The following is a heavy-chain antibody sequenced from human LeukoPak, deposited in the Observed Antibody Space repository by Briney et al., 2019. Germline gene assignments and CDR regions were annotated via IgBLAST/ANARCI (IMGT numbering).Heavy chain of an antibody. CDR3: AGSHSSGWSPIDY. Sequence: SVKVSCKASGGTFSSYAISWVRQAPGQGLEWMGGIIPIFGTANYAQKFQGRVTITADESTSTAYMELSSLRSEDTAVYYCAGSHSSGWSPIDYWGQGTLVTVSS. V-gene: IGHV1-69*13. CDR2: IIPIFGTA. CDR1: GGTFSSYA. J-gene: IGHJ4*02. D-gene: IGHD6-19*01.